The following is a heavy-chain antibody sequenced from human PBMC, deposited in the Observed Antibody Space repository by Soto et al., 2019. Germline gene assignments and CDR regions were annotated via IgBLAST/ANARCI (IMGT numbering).Heavy chain of an antibody. J-gene: IGHJ4*02. CDR2: IYPGDSDT. D-gene: IGHD6-13*01. V-gene: IGHV5-51*01. CDR3: ARIGVIAAADRYFDY. CDR1: GYSFTSYW. Sequence: GESLKISCKGSGYSFTSYWIGWVRQMPGKGLEWMGIIYPGDSDTRYSPSFQGQVTISADKSISTAYLQWSSLKASDTAMYYCARIGVIAAADRYFDYWGQGTLVTVSS.